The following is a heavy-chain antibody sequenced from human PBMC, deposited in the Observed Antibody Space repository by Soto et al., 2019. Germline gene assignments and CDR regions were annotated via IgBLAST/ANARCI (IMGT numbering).Heavy chain of an antibody. D-gene: IGHD5-12*01. CDR2: ISGYDGKT. CDR3: ARGLPSEY. Sequence: QVQLVQSGAEVKKPGASVKVSCKASGYTFTIYAITWVRQAPGQGLEWVGWISGYDGKTNYAQKYQDRVTMTADTSTTSANMELRSLRSHDTAVYYCARGLPSEYWGQGTLVTVSS. CDR1: GYTFTIYA. J-gene: IGHJ4*02. V-gene: IGHV1-18*01.